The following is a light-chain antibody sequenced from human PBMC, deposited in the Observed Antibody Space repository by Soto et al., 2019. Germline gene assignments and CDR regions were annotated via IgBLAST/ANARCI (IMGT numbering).Light chain of an antibody. CDR1: SSDIGGYNY. Sequence: QSALTQPASVSGAPGQSITISCTGTSSDIGGYNYVSWYQQHPDKAPKLILYDVTYRPSGISSRFSGSKSGNTASLTISGLQAEDEADYFCSSYTTSSTVLFGGGTKVTVL. V-gene: IGLV2-14*03. CDR2: DVT. J-gene: IGLJ2*01. CDR3: SSYTTSSTVL.